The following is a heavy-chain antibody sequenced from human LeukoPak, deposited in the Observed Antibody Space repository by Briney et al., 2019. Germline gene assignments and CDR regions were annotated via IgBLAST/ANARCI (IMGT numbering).Heavy chain of an antibody. CDR3: ARERYSWNTSPPGMNWFDP. CDR1: GYSFTSYW. Sequence: GESLKISCKGSGYSFTSYWIGWVRQMPGKGLEWMGIIYPGDSDTRYSPSFQGQVTISADKSISTAYLQWSSLKASDTAMYYCARERYSWNTSPPGMNWFDPWGQGTLVTVSS. D-gene: IGHD1-20*01. V-gene: IGHV5-51*01. J-gene: IGHJ5*02. CDR2: IYPGDSDT.